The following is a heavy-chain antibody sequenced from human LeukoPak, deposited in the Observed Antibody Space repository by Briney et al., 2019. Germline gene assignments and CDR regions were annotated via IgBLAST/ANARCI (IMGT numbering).Heavy chain of an antibody. J-gene: IGHJ4*02. D-gene: IGHD5-12*01. CDR1: GFTFSNYT. CDR2: VSYSGTIK. V-gene: IGHV3-30-3*01. Sequence: GRSLRLSCVASGFTFSNYTMHWVRQAPGKGLEWVAVVSYSGTIKSYADSVKSRLTISRDNSQNTLYLQMNSLRAEDTAVYYCVANSGSSNNWGQGTLVNVSS. CDR3: VANSGSSNN.